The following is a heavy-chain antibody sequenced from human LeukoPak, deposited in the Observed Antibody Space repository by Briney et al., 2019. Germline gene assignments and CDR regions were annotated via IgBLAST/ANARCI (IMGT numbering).Heavy chain of an antibody. CDR1: GGSFSGYY. CDR3: ARGGNSPLRYYYYGMDV. J-gene: IGHJ6*02. Sequence: SETLSLTCAVYGGSFSGYYWSWIRQPPGKGLEWIGEINHSGSTNYNPSLKSRVTISVDTSKNQFSLKLSSVTAADTAVYYCARGGNSPLRYYYYGMDVWGQGTTVTVSS. V-gene: IGHV4-34*01. CDR2: INHSGST. D-gene: IGHD4-23*01.